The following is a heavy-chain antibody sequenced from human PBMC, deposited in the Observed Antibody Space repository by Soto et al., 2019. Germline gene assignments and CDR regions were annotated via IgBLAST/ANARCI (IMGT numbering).Heavy chain of an antibody. J-gene: IGHJ5*02. CDR1: GGSISCVGYY. CDR3: ARETVGTIDR. CDR2: IYNSGST. Sequence: QVQLQESGPGLVKPSQTLSLTCTVSGGSISCVGYYWSWIRQHPGKGLEWIGYIYNSGSTHYNPSIKSQNTMSVDTSKNQFSLKLSSVTVAYTAGYFCARETVGTIDRWGQATLVTVSS. V-gene: IGHV4-31*01. D-gene: IGHD5-12*01.